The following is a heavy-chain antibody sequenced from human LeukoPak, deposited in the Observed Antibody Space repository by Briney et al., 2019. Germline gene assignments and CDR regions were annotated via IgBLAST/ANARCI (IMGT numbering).Heavy chain of an antibody. CDR3: ARRRSYNILTGYYQFRAFDI. CDR2: INHSGST. CDR1: GGSFSGYY. V-gene: IGHV4-34*01. Sequence: LSETLSLTCAVYGGSFSGYYWSWTRQPPGKGLEWIGEINHSGSTNYNPSLKSRVTISVDTSKNQFTLKLSSATAADTAVYYCARRRSYNILTGYYQFRAFDIWGQGTMVTVSS. J-gene: IGHJ3*02. D-gene: IGHD3-9*01.